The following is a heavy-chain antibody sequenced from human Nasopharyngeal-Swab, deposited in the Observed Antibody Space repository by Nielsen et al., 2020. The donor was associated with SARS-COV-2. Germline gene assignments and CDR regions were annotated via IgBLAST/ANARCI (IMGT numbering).Heavy chain of an antibody. CDR2: VSESGDVT. D-gene: IGHD3-10*01. CDR3: AMGSSGTTGEGY. CDR1: GFTFGTPA. V-gene: IGHV3-23*01. J-gene: IGHJ4*02. Sequence: GGSLRLSCVGSGFTFGTPAMTWVRQAPGKGLEWVSSVSESGDVTYYADSVKGRFTISRDNSKNTLYLQMNSLRAEDTAVYCCAMGSSGTTGEGYWGQGALVTVSS.